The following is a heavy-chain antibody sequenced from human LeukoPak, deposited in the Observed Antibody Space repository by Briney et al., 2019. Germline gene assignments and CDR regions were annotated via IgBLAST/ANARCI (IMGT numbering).Heavy chain of an antibody. CDR1: GFTFSSYS. V-gene: IGHV3-21*01. D-gene: IGHD3-22*01. Sequence: GGSLRLSCAASGFTFSSYSMNWVRQAPGKGLEWVSSISSSSSYIYYADSVKGRFAISRDNAKNSLYLQMNSLRAEDTAVYYCARDDSSGYPDYWGQGTLVTVSS. J-gene: IGHJ4*02. CDR3: ARDDSSGYPDY. CDR2: ISSSSSYI.